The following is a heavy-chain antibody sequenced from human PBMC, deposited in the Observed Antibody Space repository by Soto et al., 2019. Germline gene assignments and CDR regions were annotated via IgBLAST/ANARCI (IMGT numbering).Heavy chain of an antibody. D-gene: IGHD2-21*02. V-gene: IGHV3-30-3*01. J-gene: IGHJ4*02. Sequence: GGSLRLSCAASGFTFSSYAMHWVRQAPGKGLEWVAVISYDGSNKYYADSVKGRFTISRDNSKNTLYLQMNSLRAEDTAVYYCAKGGETNIVVVTAIAGPIDYWGQGTLVTVSS. CDR3: AKGGETNIVVVTAIAGPIDY. CDR2: ISYDGSNK. CDR1: GFTFSSYA.